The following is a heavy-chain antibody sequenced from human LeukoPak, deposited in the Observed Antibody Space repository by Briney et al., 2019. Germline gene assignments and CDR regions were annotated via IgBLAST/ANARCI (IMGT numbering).Heavy chain of an antibody. CDR3: AELGITMIGGV. V-gene: IGHV3-9*01. D-gene: IGHD3-10*02. CDR1: GFSFDDYA. CDR2: ISYNSGDI. J-gene: IGHJ6*04. Sequence: QTGGSLRLSCAASGFSFDDYAMYWVRHAPGKGLEWVSGISYNSGDIGYADSVKGRFTISRDNAKNSLYLQMNSLRAEDTAVYYCAELGITMIGGVWGKGTTVTISS.